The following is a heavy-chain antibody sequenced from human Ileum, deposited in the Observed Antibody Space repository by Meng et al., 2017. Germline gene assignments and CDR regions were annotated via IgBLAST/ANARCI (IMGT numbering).Heavy chain of an antibody. J-gene: IGHJ4*02. Sequence: HVRASDPVQVNPPATLYITCELSAASLGTSNSWNCARQPPGKGLGWIGEIHHRGPTNYNPSLKSRVTISLDKSKNQFSLELRSVTAADTAVYYCARHDYGDPTAAFDYWGQGTLVTVSS. CDR1: AASLGTSNS. D-gene: IGHD4-17*01. CDR2: IHHRGPT. CDR3: ARHDYGDPTAAFDY. V-gene: IGHV4-4*03.